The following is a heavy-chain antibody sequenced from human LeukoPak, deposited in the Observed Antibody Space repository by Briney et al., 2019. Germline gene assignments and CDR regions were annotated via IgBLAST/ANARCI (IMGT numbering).Heavy chain of an antibody. D-gene: IGHD1-1*01. CDR1: GYSFTNYW. CDR2: IYPGDSDT. CDR3: ARRATNEYFDL. J-gene: IGHJ2*01. Sequence: GECRKISCEGSGYSFTNYWIGWVRQMPGKGLEWMGIIYPGDSDTRYNPSFRGQVTISADKSINTAYLQWSSLKASDTAIYYCARRATNEYFDLWGRGTLVTVS. V-gene: IGHV5-51*01.